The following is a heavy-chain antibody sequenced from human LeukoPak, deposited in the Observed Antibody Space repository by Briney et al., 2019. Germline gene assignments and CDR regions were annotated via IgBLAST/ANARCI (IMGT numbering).Heavy chain of an antibody. V-gene: IGHV3-15*01. CDR1: GFTFSNAW. J-gene: IGHJ4*02. CDR2: IKSKTDGGTT. Sequence: PGGSLRLSCAASGFTFSNAWMSWVRQAPGKGLEWVGRIKSKTDGGTTDYAAPVKGRFTISRDDSKNTLYLQMNSLKTEDTAVYYCTTDGTAMVFSRPFDYWGQGTLVTVSS. CDR3: TTDGTAMVFSRPFDY. D-gene: IGHD5-18*01.